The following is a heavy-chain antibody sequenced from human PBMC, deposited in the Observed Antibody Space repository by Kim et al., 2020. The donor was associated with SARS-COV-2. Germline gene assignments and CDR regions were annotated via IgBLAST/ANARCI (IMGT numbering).Heavy chain of an antibody. J-gene: IGHJ4*02. CDR3: AKADSGGWTLFDH. V-gene: IGHV3-33*03. D-gene: IGHD2-15*01. CDR2: IWHDGSNK. Sequence: GGSLRLSCAVSGFTFSSYCMHWVRQAPGKGLEWVAVIWHDGSNKFYADSVKGRFTISRDKSKNTLYLQMNSLRADDTAVYFCAKADSGGWTLFDHWGRGTLVTVS. CDR1: GFTFSSYC.